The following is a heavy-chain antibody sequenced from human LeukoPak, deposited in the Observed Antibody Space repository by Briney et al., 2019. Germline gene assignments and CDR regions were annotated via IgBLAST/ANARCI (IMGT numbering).Heavy chain of an antibody. CDR3: AKKHSRGIAVAGTGYFDY. CDR2: ISGSGGST. D-gene: IGHD6-19*01. V-gene: IGHV3-23*01. Sequence: PGRSLRLSCAASGFTFSSYAMSWVRQAPGKGLEWVSAISGSGGSTYYADSVKGRFTISRDNSKNTLYLQMNSLRAEDTAVYYCAKKHSRGIAVAGTGYFDYWGQGTLVTVSS. J-gene: IGHJ4*02. CDR1: GFTFSSYA.